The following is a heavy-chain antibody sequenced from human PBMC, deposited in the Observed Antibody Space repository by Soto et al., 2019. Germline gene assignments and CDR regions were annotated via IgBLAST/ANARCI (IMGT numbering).Heavy chain of an antibody. J-gene: IGHJ4*02. Sequence: PGGSLRLSCAASGFTFSSYNVNWVRQAPGKGLEWVSYISSDSSTIYYVDSVKGRFTISRDNAKNSLYLQMNSLRDEDTAVYYCARDLGHCSGGSCYSVGYFDYWGQGT. CDR1: GFTFSSYN. D-gene: IGHD2-15*01. V-gene: IGHV3-48*02. CDR2: ISSDSSTI. CDR3: ARDLGHCSGGSCYSVGYFDY.